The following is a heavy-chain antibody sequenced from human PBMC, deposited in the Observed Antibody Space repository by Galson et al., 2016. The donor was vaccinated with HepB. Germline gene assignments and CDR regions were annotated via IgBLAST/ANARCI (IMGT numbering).Heavy chain of an antibody. CDR1: GGNFSNYV. Sequence: SVKVSCKASGGNFSNYVINWVRQAPGQGLEWMGGIIPIFRTANYAQKFQGSITINADKSTNTAYIELGSLRSVDTALYYCARGPPAIGFVVPAAIHNWYFDLWGRGTLVTVSS. D-gene: IGHD2-2*02. V-gene: IGHV1-69*06. CDR2: IIPIFRTA. J-gene: IGHJ2*01. CDR3: ARGPPAIGFVVPAAIHNWYFDL.